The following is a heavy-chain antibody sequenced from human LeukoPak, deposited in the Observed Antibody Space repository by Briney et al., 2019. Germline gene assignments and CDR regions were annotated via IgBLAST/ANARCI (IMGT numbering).Heavy chain of an antibody. J-gene: IGHJ4*02. CDR3: AKGVWVDTAMRSLRYFDY. CDR1: GFTFSSYA. D-gene: IGHD5-18*01. V-gene: IGHV3-23*01. Sequence: GGSLRLSCAASGFTFSSYAMSWVRQAPGKGLEWVSAISGSGGSTYYADSVKGRFTISRDNSKNTLYLQMNSLRAEDTAVYYCAKGVWVDTAMRSLRYFDYWGQGTLVTVSS. CDR2: ISGSGGST.